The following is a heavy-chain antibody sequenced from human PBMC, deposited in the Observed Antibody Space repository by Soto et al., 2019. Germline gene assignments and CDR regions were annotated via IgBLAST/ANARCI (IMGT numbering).Heavy chain of an antibody. CDR1: GFTFSSYW. CDR2: IKQDGSEK. CDR3: ARSITIYGDYVEEFSSYFDY. Sequence: PGGSLRLSCAASGFTFSSYWMSWVRQAPGKGLEWVANIKQDGSEKYYVDSVKGRFTISRDNAKNSLYLQMNSLRAEDTAVYYCARSITIYGDYVEEFSSYFDYWGQGTLVTVSS. V-gene: IGHV3-7*01. J-gene: IGHJ4*02. D-gene: IGHD4-17*01.